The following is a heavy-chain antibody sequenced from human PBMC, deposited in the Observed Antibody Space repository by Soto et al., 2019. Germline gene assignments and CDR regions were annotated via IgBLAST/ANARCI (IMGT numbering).Heavy chain of an antibody. CDR3: AKGGAGYCSRTSCLYFSDY. CDR1: GFTFSTYA. J-gene: IGHJ4*02. D-gene: IGHD2-2*01. Sequence: EVQLLDSGGSLVQPGGSLRLSCAASGFTFSTYAMSWVRQAPGKGLEWVSTISGSGDSTYYSDSVRGRFTISRDNSRNTLYLQMTSMSVEDTAVYYCAKGGAGYCSRTSCLYFSDYWGQGTLVTVSS. V-gene: IGHV3-23*01. CDR2: ISGSGDST.